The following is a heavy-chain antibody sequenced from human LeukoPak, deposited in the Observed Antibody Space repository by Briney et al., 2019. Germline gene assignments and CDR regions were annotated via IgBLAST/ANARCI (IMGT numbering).Heavy chain of an antibody. Sequence: ASVKDSRKVSGYTLTELSMHWVRPAPGKGLEWMGGFDPEDGETIYAQKFQGRVTMTEDTSTDTAYMELSSLRSEDTAVYYCATPGPMSTGVGYWGQGTLVTVSS. CDR1: GYTLTELS. D-gene: IGHD3-16*01. CDR3: ATPGPMSTGVGY. CDR2: FDPEDGET. J-gene: IGHJ4*02. V-gene: IGHV1-24*01.